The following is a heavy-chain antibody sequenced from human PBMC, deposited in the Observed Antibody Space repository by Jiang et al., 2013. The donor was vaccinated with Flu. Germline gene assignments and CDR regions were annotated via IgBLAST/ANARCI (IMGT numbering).Heavy chain of an antibody. V-gene: IGHV4-59*08. CDR3: ARYYYDFWSGWVGFDP. Sequence: GLVKPSETLSLTCTVSGGSISSYYWSWIRQPPGKGLEWIGYIYYSGSTNYNPSLKSRVTISVDTSKNQFSLKLSSVTAADTAVYYCARYYYDFWSGWVGFDPWGQGTLVTVSS. J-gene: IGHJ5*02. CDR1: GGSISSYY. D-gene: IGHD3-3*01. CDR2: IYYSGST.